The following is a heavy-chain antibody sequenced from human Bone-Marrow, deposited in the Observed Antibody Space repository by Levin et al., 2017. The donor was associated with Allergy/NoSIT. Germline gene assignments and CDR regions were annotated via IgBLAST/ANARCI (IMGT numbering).Heavy chain of an antibody. CDR2: ISGSGSNT. J-gene: IGHJ4*02. V-gene: IGHV3-23*01. Sequence: PGGSLRLSCVGSGFRFNSYAMNWVRQAPGKGLEWVSGISGSGSNTFYADFAKGRFTISRDNSKNTLYLQSNDVRADDTAIYYCAKAACSAGSCYFDSWGQGTLVTVSS. D-gene: IGHD2-15*01. CDR1: GFRFNSYA. CDR3: AKAACSAGSCYFDS.